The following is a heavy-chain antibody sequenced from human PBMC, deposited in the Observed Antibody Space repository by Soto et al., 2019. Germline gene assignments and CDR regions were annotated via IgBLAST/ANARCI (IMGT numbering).Heavy chain of an antibody. CDR1: GFTFSGSA. V-gene: IGHV3-73*02. J-gene: IGHJ6*02. D-gene: IGHD3-10*01. CDR2: IRSRANSYAT. CDR3: TRFGELSSGMDI. Sequence: EVQLVESGGGLVQPGGSLKLSCAASGFTFSGSAMHWVRQASGKGLEWVGRIRSRANSYATAYAASVKGRFTISRDDSKNTAYLQMNSLKMEDTAVYYCTRFGELSSGMDIWGQGTTVTVSS.